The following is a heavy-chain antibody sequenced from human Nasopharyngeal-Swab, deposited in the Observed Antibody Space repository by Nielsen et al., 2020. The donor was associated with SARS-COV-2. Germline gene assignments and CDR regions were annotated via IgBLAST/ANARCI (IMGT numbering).Heavy chain of an antibody. CDR2: INPNSGGT. D-gene: IGHD6-19*01. J-gene: IGHJ6*02. Sequence: ASVKVSCKASGYTFTSYDINWVRQATGQGLEWMGRINPNSGGTNYAQKFQGRVTMTRDTFISTAYMELSRLRSDDTAVYYCARSVAGTTHYYYYYGMDVWGQGTTVTVSS. V-gene: IGHV1-2*06. CDR1: GYTFTSYD. CDR3: ARSVAGTTHYYYYYGMDV.